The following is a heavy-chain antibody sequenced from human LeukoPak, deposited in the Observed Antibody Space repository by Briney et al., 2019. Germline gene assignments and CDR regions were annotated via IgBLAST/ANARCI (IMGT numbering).Heavy chain of an antibody. CDR3: ARVGGYNEIFDY. CDR1: GGSISSYY. CDR2: IYYSGST. D-gene: IGHD5-24*01. J-gene: IGHJ4*02. Sequence: PSETLSLTCTVSGGSISSYYWSWIRQPPGKGLEWVGHIYYSGSTNYNPSLKSRVTISVDTSKNQFSLKLSSVTAADTAVYYCARVGGYNEIFDYWGQGTLVTVSS. V-gene: IGHV4-59*01.